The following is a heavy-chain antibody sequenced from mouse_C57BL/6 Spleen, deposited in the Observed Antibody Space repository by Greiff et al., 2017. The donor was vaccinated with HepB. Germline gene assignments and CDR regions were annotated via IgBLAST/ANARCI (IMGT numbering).Heavy chain of an antibody. J-gene: IGHJ2*01. CDR3: VRGLLHFDY. D-gene: IGHD2-3*01. Sequence: EVQLQESGGGLVQPKGSLKLSCAASGFSFNTYAMNWVRQAPGKGLEWVARIRSKSNNYATYYADSVKDRFTISRDDSESMLYLQMNNLKTEDTAMYYCVRGLLHFDYWGQGTTLTVSS. CDR2: IRSKSNNYAT. V-gene: IGHV10-1*01. CDR1: GFSFNTYA.